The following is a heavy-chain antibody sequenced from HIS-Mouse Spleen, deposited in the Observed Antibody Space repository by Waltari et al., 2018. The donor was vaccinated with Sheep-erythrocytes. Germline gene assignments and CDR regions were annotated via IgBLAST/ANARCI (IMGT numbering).Heavy chain of an antibody. V-gene: IGHV3-15*01. CDR2: IKNKTAGGTT. CDR3: TTEGVGDY. J-gene: IGHJ4*02. Sequence: EVQLVESGGGLVKPGGSLRLSCAASGFTFSNAWLSWVRQAPGKGRDWVGLIKNKTAGGTTDYAAPVKGRFTISRDDSKNTLYLQMNSLKTEDTAVYYCTTEGVGDYWGQGTLVTVSS. CDR1: GFTFSNAW. D-gene: IGHD1-26*01.